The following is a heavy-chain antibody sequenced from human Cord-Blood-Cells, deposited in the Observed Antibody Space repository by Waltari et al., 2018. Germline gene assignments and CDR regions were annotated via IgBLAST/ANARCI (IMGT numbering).Heavy chain of an antibody. D-gene: IGHD3-9*01. CDR2: INHSGST. CDR1: GGFFSGYY. CDR3: ARQFDILTGYYTFDI. J-gene: IGHJ3*02. Sequence: QVQLQQWGAGLLKPSETLSLTCAVYGGFFSGYYWSWIRQPPGKGLEWIGEINHSGSTNYNPSLKSRVTISVDTSKNQFSLKLSSVTAADTAVYYCARQFDILTGYYTFDIWGQGTMVTVSS. V-gene: IGHV4-34*01.